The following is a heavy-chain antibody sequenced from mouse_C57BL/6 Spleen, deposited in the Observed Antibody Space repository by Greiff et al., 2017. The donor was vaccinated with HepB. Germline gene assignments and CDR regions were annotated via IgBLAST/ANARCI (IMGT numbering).Heavy chain of an antibody. D-gene: IGHD1-1*01. CDR2: INPGSGGT. CDR1: GYAFTNYL. V-gene: IGHV1-54*01. Sequence: QVQLQQSGAELVRPGTSVKVSCKASGYAFTNYLIEWVKQRPGQGLEWIGVINPGSGGTNYNEKFKGKATLTADKSSSTAYMQLSSLTSEDSAVYFCARDGTVVHFGCWGQGTTLTVSS. J-gene: IGHJ2*01. CDR3: ARDGTVVHFGC.